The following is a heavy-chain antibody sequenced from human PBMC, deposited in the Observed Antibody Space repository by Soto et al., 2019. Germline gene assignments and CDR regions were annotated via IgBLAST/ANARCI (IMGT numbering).Heavy chain of an antibody. CDR1: GGNLRSHY. Sequence: PSEPKSHTYTVSGGNLRSHYWSWIRQHPGKGLEWIGYIYYSGSTNYNPSLKSRVTISVDTSKNQFSLKLSSVTAADTAVYYCARAPRGNYGYPSYFDYWGQGTLVTVSS. V-gene: IGHV4-59*11. J-gene: IGHJ4*02. CDR3: ARAPRGNYGYPSYFDY. CDR2: IYYSGST. D-gene: IGHD3-10*01.